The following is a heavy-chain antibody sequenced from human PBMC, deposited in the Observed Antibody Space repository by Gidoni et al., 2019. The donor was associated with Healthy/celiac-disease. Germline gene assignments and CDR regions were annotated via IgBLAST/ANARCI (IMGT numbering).Heavy chain of an antibody. Sequence: EVQLVESGGGLVQPGRSLRLSCAASGFTFDDYAMHWVRQAPGKGLGWFSGISWNSGSIGYADSGKGRFTISRDNAKNSLYLQMNSLRAEDTALYYCAKGSSSSWAAPFDYWGQGTLVTVSS. CDR3: AKGSSSSWAAPFDY. CDR1: GFTFDDYA. CDR2: ISWNSGSI. D-gene: IGHD6-13*01. J-gene: IGHJ4*02. V-gene: IGHV3-9*01.